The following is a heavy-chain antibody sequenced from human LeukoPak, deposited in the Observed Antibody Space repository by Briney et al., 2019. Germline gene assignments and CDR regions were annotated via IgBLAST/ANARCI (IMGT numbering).Heavy chain of an antibody. CDR2: ISSSSSTI. V-gene: IGHV3-48*01. Sequence: GRSLRLSCAASGFTFSSYSMNWVRQAPGKGLEWVSYISSSSSTIYYADSVKGRFTISRDNAKNSLYLQMNSLRAEDTAVYYCARDYAYCGGDCYPYYFDYWGQGTLVTVSS. D-gene: IGHD2-21*02. CDR1: GFTFSSYS. CDR3: ARDYAYCGGDCYPYYFDY. J-gene: IGHJ4*02.